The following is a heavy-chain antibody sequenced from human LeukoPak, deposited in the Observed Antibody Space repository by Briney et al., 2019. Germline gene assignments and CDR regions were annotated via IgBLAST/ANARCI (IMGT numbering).Heavy chain of an antibody. Sequence: GGSLRLSCAASGFTFSNAWMSWVRQAPGKGLEWVGRIKSKTDGGTTDYAAPVKSRFTISRDDSKNTLYLQMNSLKTEDTAVYYCTTVTPRGYSGYDYFDAFDIWGQGTMVTVSS. CDR2: IKSKTDGGTT. D-gene: IGHD5-12*01. CDR3: TTVTPRGYSGYDYFDAFDI. V-gene: IGHV3-15*01. CDR1: GFTFSNAW. J-gene: IGHJ3*02.